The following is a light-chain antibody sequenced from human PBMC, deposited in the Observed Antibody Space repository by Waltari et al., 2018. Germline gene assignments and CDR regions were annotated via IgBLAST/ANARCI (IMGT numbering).Light chain of an antibody. J-gene: IGKJ1*01. CDR1: QGISSW. CDR3: QQGYNTPWT. Sequence: SQLIQSPSPLSASVADKVTTTCRASQGISSWLAWYQQKPGKAPKLLIYAASSLQSGVPSRFSGSGSGTDYTLTISSLQPEDFATYYCQQGYNTPWTFGQGTKVEIK. V-gene: IGKV1-12*01. CDR2: AAS.